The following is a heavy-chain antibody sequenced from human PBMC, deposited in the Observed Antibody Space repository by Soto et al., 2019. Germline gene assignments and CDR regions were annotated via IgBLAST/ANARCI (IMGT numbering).Heavy chain of an antibody. Sequence: LSLTCTVSGGSISSGGYYWSWIRQHPGKGLEWIGYIYYSGSTYYNLSLKSRVTMSVDTSKNQFSLKVRSVTAADTAVYFCARVTPPPADFDYWSGYYTHDYWGQGALVSVSS. V-gene: IGHV4-30-4*08. CDR1: GGSISSGGYY. CDR2: IYYSGST. J-gene: IGHJ4*02. D-gene: IGHD3-3*01. CDR3: ARVTPPPADFDYWSGYYTHDY.